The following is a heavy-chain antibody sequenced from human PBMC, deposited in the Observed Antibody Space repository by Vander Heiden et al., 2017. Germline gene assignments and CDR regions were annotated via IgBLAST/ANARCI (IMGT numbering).Heavy chain of an antibody. D-gene: IGHD2-21*02. CDR3: ARLSRGGLVVTAISL. V-gene: IGHV4-39*01. J-gene: IGHJ4*02. Sequence: QLQLQESGPGLVKPSETLSLTCTVSGGSISSSRYYWGWIRQPPGKGLEWIGSIYYSGSTYYNPSLKSRVTISVDTSKNQFSLKLSSVTAADTAVYYCARLSRGGLVVTAISLWGQGTLVTVSS. CDR1: GGSISSSRYY. CDR2: IYYSGST.